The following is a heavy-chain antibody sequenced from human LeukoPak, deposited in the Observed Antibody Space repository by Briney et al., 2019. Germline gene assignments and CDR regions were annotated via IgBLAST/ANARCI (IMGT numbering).Heavy chain of an antibody. D-gene: IGHD3-16*01. J-gene: IGHJ4*02. V-gene: IGHV1-69*05. Sequence: SVKLSCKASGGTFSSYAISWVPQAPGQGLEWMGGIIPIFGTANYAQKFQSRVTITTDESTSTAYMELSSLRSEDTAVYFCAKDADSWGTGFDYWGQGTLVTVSS. CDR3: AKDADSWGTGFDY. CDR1: GGTFSSYA. CDR2: IIPIFGTA.